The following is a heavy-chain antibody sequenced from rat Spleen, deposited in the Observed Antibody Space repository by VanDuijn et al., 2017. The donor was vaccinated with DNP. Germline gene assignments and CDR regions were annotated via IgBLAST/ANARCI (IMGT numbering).Heavy chain of an antibody. Sequence: EVQLQESGPGLVKPSQSLSLTCSVTGYSITSDYCGWIRKCPGNKMAWIGHISYSGRTTYNPSSKSRISISSDTAKNQFFLQLNSVSTDDTATYYCARWRIGPHYFDYWGQGVMVTVSS. CDR1: GYSITSDY. J-gene: IGHJ2*01. D-gene: IGHD1-11*01. CDR2: ISYSGRT. CDR3: ARWRIGPHYFDY. V-gene: IGHV3-1*01.